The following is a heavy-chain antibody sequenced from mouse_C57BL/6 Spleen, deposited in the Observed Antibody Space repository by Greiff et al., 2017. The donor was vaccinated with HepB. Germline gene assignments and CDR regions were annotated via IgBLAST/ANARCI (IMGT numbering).Heavy chain of an antibody. J-gene: IGHJ3*01. CDR1: GFTFSDYG. D-gene: IGHD1-1*01. CDR2: ISSGSSTI. Sequence: EVKLVESGGGLVKPGGSLKLSCAASGFTFSDYGMHWVRQAPEKGLEWVAYISSGSSTIYYADTVKGRFTISRDNAKNTLFLQMTSLRSEDTAMYYCARIGSSYWFAYWGQGTLVTVSA. CDR3: ARIGSSYWFAY. V-gene: IGHV5-17*01.